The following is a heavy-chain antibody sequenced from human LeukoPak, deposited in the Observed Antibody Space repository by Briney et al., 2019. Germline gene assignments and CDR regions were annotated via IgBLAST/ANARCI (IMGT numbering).Heavy chain of an antibody. V-gene: IGHV7-4-1*02. CDR3: ARVGVRSTPSSQGVDYSYYGMDI. CDR2: INTNTENP. Sequence: GASVKVSCKASGYSFTTYAMNWVRQAPGQGLEWMGWINTNTENPTYAQGFTGRIVFSLDTSVSTAYLQISSLRAEDTAVYYCARVGVRSTPSSQGVDYSYYGMDIWGQGTTVTVSS. D-gene: IGHD2-2*01. CDR1: GYSFTTYA. J-gene: IGHJ6*02.